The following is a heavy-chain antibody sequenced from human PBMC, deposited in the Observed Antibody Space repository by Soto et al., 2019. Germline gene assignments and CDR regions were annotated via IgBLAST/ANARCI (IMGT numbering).Heavy chain of an antibody. CDR1: GFTFSSYA. Sequence: EVQLLESGGGLVQPGGSLRLSCAASGFTFSSYAMSWVRQAPGKGLEWVSAISGSGGSTYYADSVKGRFTISRDNSKNTLYLQMNSLRAEDTAVYYCAKAYGRDYYDSSGYYNLGYYFDYWGQGTLVTVSS. CDR3: AKAYGRDYYDSSGYYNLGYYFDY. J-gene: IGHJ4*02. CDR2: ISGSGGST. D-gene: IGHD3-22*01. V-gene: IGHV3-23*01.